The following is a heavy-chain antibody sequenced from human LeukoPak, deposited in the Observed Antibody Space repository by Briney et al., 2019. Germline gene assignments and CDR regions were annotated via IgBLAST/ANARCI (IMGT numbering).Heavy chain of an antibody. Sequence: GESLKISCKGSGYSFTSYWIGWVRQMPGKGLERMGIIYPGDSDTRYSPSFQGQVTISADKSISTAYLQWSSLKASDTAMYYCAGIPYYDFWSGYMDVWGKGTTVTVSS. CDR1: GYSFTSYW. V-gene: IGHV5-51*01. CDR3: AGIPYYDFWSGYMDV. D-gene: IGHD3-3*01. J-gene: IGHJ6*03. CDR2: IYPGDSDT.